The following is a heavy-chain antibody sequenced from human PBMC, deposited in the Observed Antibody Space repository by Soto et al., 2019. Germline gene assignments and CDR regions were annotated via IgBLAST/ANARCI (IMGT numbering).Heavy chain of an antibody. V-gene: IGHV3-72*01. CDR3: ATTYYYDSSGYYYPSAFDI. CDR2: TRNKANSYTT. Sequence: PGGSLRLSCAASGVTFSDHYMDWVRQAPGKGLEWVGRTRNKANSYTTEYAASVKGRFTISRDDSKNSLYLQMNSLKTEDTAVYYCATTYYYDSSGYYYPSAFDIWGQGTMVTVSS. D-gene: IGHD3-22*01. CDR1: GVTFSDHY. J-gene: IGHJ3*02.